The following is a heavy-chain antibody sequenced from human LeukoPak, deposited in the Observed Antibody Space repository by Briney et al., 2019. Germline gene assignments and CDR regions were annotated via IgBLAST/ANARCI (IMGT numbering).Heavy chain of an antibody. J-gene: IGHJ4*02. CDR3: VRGGAIRVTGMTPFDY. V-gene: IGHV6-1*01. CDR2: TYYRSNWNN. Sequence: QSQTLSLTCAISGDSVSSNSAAWHWIRQSPSRGLEWLGRTYYRSNWNNDYAVSVKSRVTINPDTSTNQLSLQLNSVTPEDTATYYCVRGGAIRVTGMTPFDYWGQGTLVTVSS. D-gene: IGHD1-20*01. CDR1: GDSVSSNSAA.